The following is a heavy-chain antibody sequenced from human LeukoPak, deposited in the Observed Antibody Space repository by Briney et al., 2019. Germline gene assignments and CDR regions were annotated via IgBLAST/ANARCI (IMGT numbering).Heavy chain of an antibody. D-gene: IGHD4-17*01. CDR2: INPSGGST. CDR3: ARDLHLTTQNLYMDV. J-gene: IGHJ6*03. V-gene: IGHV1-46*02. CDR1: GYTFNSYG. Sequence: ASVKVSCKASGYTFNSYGISWVRQAPGQGLEWMGIINPSGGSTSYAQKFQGRVTMTRDMSTSTVYMELSSLRSEDTAVYYCARDLHLTTQNLYMDVWGKGTTVTVSS.